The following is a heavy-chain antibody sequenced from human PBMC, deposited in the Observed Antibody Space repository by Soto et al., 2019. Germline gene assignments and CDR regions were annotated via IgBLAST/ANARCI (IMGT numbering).Heavy chain of an antibody. CDR1: GGTFSIYA. D-gene: IGHD5-12*01. Sequence: QVQLVPSGAEVQKPGSSVKVSCKASGGTFSIYAITWVRQVPGQGLEWMGGIIPIYGTPNDAQKLKGRVTITADKSTSADYMELSSLRSEATAVDYCATERINTGYERAGNTCYCGMDVWGQGTTVTVSS. CDR3: ATERINTGYERAGNTCYCGMDV. CDR2: IIPIYGTP. J-gene: IGHJ6*02. V-gene: IGHV1-69*06.